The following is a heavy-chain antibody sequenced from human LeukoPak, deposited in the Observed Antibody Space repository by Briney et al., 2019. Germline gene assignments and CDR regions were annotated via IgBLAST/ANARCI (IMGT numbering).Heavy chain of an antibody. V-gene: IGHV5-51*01. CDR3: ARQSGYYFDY. J-gene: IGHJ4*02. D-gene: IGHD7-27*01. Sequence: GESLKISCKGSGYSFTSYWIAWVRQMPGKGLELMGIIYPGDSETRYSPSFQGQVTISADKSNSTAYLQWSSLKASDTAMYYCARQSGYYFDYWGQGTLVTVSS. CDR2: IYPGDSET. CDR1: GYSFTSYW.